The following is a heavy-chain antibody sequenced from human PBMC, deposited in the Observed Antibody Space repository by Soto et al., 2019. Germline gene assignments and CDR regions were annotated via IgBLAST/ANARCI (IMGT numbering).Heavy chain of an antibody. CDR3: ARAARYSFSSVRRDYSFFYMDV. V-gene: IGHV3-23*01. CDR1: GFPFVNYA. CDR2: ISESGDNI. J-gene: IGHJ6*03. Sequence: EVQVLESGGGLGQPGGSLRLSCAATGFPFVNYAMSWVRQAPGKGLEWVSAISESGDNIHYADAVKGRFSISRDNSNHTLSLQMNSLRSEDTAVYYCARAARYSFSSVRRDYSFFYMDVWGKGTTVTVSS. D-gene: IGHD5-12*01.